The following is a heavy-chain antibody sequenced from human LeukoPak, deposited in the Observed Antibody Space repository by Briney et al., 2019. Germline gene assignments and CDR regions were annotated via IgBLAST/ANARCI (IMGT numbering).Heavy chain of an antibody. Sequence: GESLKISCKGSGYSFTSYWIGWVRQMPGKGLEWMGLIYPGDSDTKYSPPFQGQVTISADKSISTAYLQWSSLKASDTAMYYCARQGEDYYDSAHAFDIWGQGTMVTVSS. V-gene: IGHV5-51*01. CDR3: ARQGEDYYDSAHAFDI. CDR2: IYPGDSDT. CDR1: GYSFTSYW. D-gene: IGHD3-22*01. J-gene: IGHJ3*02.